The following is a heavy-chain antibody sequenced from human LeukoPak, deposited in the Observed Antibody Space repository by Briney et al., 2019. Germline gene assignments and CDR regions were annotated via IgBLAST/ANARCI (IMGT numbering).Heavy chain of an antibody. CDR3: ARGPSLGTTHPYFDY. CDR2: INPNNGGT. V-gene: IGHV1-2*02. Sequence: GASVKVSCKVSGYTFTGYYMHWLRQAPGQGLEWMGWINPNNGGTNYAQRFQGRVTMTRDTSISTAYMELSRLRFDDTGVYYCARGPSLGTTHPYFDYWGQGTLVTVSS. D-gene: IGHD2-15*01. J-gene: IGHJ4*02. CDR1: GYTFTGYY.